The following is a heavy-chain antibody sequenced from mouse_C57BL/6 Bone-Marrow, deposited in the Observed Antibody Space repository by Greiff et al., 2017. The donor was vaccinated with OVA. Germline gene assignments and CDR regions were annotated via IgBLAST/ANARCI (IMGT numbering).Heavy chain of an antibody. CDR2: INPSSGYT. J-gene: IGHJ4*01. D-gene: IGHD2-4*01. V-gene: IGHV1-4*01. CDR3: EGGYCDYDGGVYYDAMDD. Sequence: QVQLQQSGAELARPGASVTMSCKASGYTFTSYTMHWVKQRPGQGLEWIGYINPSSGYTKYNQKFKDKATLPADKSSSETYMQLSSLTSEDAAVEYCEGGYCDYDGGVYYDAMDDWGKGTSVTVSS. CDR1: GYTFTSYT.